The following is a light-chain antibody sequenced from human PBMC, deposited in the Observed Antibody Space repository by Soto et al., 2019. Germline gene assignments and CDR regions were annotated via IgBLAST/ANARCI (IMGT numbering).Light chain of an antibody. CDR2: DAS. CDR1: QSVSSN. V-gene: IGKV3D-15*01. CDR3: QQYRSWPRT. Sequence: EIVMTQSPATLSVSPGERATLSCRASQSVSSNLAWYQQKPGQAPRLLIYDASNRATGIPARFSGSGSGTDFTLTISSLEPEDFAVYYCQQYRSWPRTFGQGTKVDIK. J-gene: IGKJ1*01.